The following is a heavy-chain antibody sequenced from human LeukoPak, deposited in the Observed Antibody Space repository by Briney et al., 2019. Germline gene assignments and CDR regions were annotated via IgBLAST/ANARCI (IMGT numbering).Heavy chain of an antibody. CDR2: IYSGGST. CDR1: GLTVSRNY. J-gene: IGHJ4*02. D-gene: IGHD2/OR15-2a*01. V-gene: IGHV3-53*01. CDR3: ARARNSNFRYFDY. Sequence: AGGSLRLSCAASGLTVSRNYMSWVRQAPGKGLEWVPVIYSGGSTYYADSVKGRFTISRDYSKNTLDLQMNSLRADDTAVYYCARARNSNFRYFDYWGQGTLVTVSS.